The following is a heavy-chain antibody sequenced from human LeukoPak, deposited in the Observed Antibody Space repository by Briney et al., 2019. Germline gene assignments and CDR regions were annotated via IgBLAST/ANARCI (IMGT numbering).Heavy chain of an antibody. CDR3: AAGDSFDY. J-gene: IGHJ4*02. Sequence: GGSLRLSCAASGFTFSSYSMNWVRQAPGKGLEWVANINQDANERYYVDSVKGRYTISRDNAKNSLYLQVNSLRAEDTAVYYCAAGDSFDYWGQGALVTVSS. V-gene: IGHV3-7*01. CDR2: INQDANER. CDR1: GFTFSSYS.